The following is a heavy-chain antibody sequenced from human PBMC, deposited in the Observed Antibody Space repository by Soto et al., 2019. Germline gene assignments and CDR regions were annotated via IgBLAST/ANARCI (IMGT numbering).Heavy chain of an antibody. CDR2: IYSGGST. CDR3: ARDSASYAFDI. CDR1: GFTVSSNY. D-gene: IGHD3-10*01. J-gene: IGHJ3*02. Sequence: GGSLRLSCAASGFTVSSNYMSWVRQAPWKGLEWVSVIYSGGSTYYADSVKGRFTISRDNSKNTLYLQMNSLRAEDTAVYYCARDSASYAFDIWGQGTMVTVSS. V-gene: IGHV3-66*02.